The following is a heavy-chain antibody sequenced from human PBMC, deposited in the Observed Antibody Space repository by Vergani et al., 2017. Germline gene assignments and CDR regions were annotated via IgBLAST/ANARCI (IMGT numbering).Heavy chain of an antibody. D-gene: IGHD2-15*01. Sequence: QVQLQESGPGLVKPSETLSLTCTVSGGSISSYYWSWIRQPPGKGLEWIGYIYYSGSTNYNPSLKSRVTISVDTSKNQFSLKLSSVTAADTAVYYCARGNIVVVVAAVYHWFDPWGQGTLVTVSS. CDR3: ARGNIVVVVAAVYHWFDP. CDR2: IYYSGST. J-gene: IGHJ5*02. V-gene: IGHV4-59*08. CDR1: GGSISSYY.